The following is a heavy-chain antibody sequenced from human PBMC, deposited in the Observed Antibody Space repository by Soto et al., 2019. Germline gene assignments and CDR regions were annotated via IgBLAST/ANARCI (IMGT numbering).Heavy chain of an antibody. CDR2: IRSKANSYAT. J-gene: IGHJ4*02. V-gene: IGHV3-73*01. Sequence: EVQLVESGGGLVQPGGSLKLSCAASGFTFSGSAMHWVRQASGKGLEWVGRIRSKANSYATAYAASVKGRFTISRDDSKNTAYLQMNSLKTEDRAVYYCTRPRYSSGWYDSDYWGQGTLVTVSS. CDR3: TRPRYSSGWYDSDY. CDR1: GFTFSGSA. D-gene: IGHD6-19*01.